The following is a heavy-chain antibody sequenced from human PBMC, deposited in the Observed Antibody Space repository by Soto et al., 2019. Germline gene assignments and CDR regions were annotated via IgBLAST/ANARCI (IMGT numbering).Heavy chain of an antibody. J-gene: IGHJ4*02. CDR3: ARDTASKDYDSHSYYPHFDY. D-gene: IGHD3-22*01. Sequence: PXETLSLTCAVAGDSMNTDYYWSWIRQPPVKGLEWIGHIYYTGGTFYSPSLKSRLALSVDTSKNQFSLRLSSVTAADTAVYYCARDTASKDYDSHSYYPHFDYWGQGALVTASS. V-gene: IGHV4-30-4*01. CDR2: IYYTGGT. CDR1: GDSMNTDYY.